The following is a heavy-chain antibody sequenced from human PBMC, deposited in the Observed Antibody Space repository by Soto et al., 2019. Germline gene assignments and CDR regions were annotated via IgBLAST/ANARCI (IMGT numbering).Heavy chain of an antibody. J-gene: IGHJ4*02. CDR2: INAGNGNT. CDR3: AREDYDSSGYYYDDY. Sequence: ASVKVSCKASGYTFTSYAMHWVRQAPGQRLEWMGWINAGNGNTKYSQKFQGRVTITRDTSASTAYMELSSLRSEDTAVYYCAREDYDSSGYYYDDYWGQGTLVTVSS. CDR1: GYTFTSYA. V-gene: IGHV1-3*01. D-gene: IGHD3-22*01.